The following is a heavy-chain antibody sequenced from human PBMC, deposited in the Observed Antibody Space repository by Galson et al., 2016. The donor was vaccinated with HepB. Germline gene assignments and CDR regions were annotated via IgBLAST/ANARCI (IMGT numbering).Heavy chain of an antibody. V-gene: IGHV1-18*01. J-gene: IGHJ4*02. D-gene: IGHD3-3*01. CDR3: AEVGSGYYSR. CDR2: VSGYNDKT. Sequence: SVKVSCKASGFTFSSSGITWVRQAPGHGLEWMGWVSGYNDKTKYGQKFQDRVIMTTDTSTSTAYMELRSLRSDESAMYYCAEVGSGYYSRWRQGTLVTVSS. CDR1: GFTFSSSG.